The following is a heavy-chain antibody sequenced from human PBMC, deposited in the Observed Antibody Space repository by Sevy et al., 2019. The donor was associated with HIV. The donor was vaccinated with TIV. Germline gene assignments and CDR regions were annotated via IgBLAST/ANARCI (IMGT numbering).Heavy chain of an antibody. D-gene: IGHD3-3*01. CDR3: ATLDFWSDHPFYGTDV. CDR1: RYSLSEIS. Sequence: ASVKVSCKVSRYSLSEISMHWVRQAPGKGLEWMGGFDPEDGETIYAQKFQGRVTMTEDTSTDTAYMELRRLTTEDTAVYYCATLDFWSDHPFYGTDVWGQGTTVTVSS. J-gene: IGHJ6*02. V-gene: IGHV1-24*01. CDR2: FDPEDGET.